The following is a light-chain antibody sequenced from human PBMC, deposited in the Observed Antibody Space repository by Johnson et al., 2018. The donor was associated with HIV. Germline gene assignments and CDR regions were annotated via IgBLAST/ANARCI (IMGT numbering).Light chain of an antibody. CDR3: GTWDSSLWG. J-gene: IGLJ1*01. CDR2: ENN. CDR1: SSNIGNNY. Sequence: QSVLTQPPSVSAAPGQKVTISCSGSSSNIGNNYVSWYQQLPGTAPKLLIYENNKRPSGIPDRFSGSKSGTSATLGITGLQTGDEADYYCGTWDSSLWGFGTGTKVTVL. V-gene: IGLV1-51*02.